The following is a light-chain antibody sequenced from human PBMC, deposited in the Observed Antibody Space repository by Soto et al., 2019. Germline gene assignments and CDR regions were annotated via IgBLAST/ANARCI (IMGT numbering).Light chain of an antibody. J-gene: IGLJ3*02. CDR3: LLYMGSGTWV. CDR2: STT. CDR1: SGSVSTSSY. V-gene: IGLV8-61*01. Sequence: QAVVTQAPSFXXSPGGTVTLTCGLTSGSVSTSSYPSWFRQTPGQPPRTLIHSTTARASDVPDRFSGSILGSKAALTITGAQADDEYDYYCLLYMGSGTWVFGGGTKLTVL.